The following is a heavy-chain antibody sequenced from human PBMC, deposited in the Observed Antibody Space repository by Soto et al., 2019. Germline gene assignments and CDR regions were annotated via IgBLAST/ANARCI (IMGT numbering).Heavy chain of an antibody. CDR3: AQFSAPSIYDLSSEPAY. V-gene: IGHV3-23*01. CDR1: GFTFSSYG. CDR2: ISDSGDST. J-gene: IGHJ4*02. D-gene: IGHD6-6*01. Sequence: QPGGSLRLSCAASGFTFSSYGMSWVRQAPGKGLEWVSAISDSGDSTYYAVSVKGRFTVSRDNSKNTLYLQMNSLRAEDTAVYYCAQFSAPSIYDLSSEPAYWGQGTLVTVSS.